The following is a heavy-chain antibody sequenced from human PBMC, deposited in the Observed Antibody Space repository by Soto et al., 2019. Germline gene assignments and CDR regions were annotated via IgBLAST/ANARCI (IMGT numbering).Heavy chain of an antibody. CDR1: GFTFSSYS. CDR3: ARDPNILRWFGELSLAGFYP. Sequence: EVQLVESGGGLVKPGGSLRLSCAASGFTFSSYSMNWVRQAPGKGLEWVSSISSSSSYIYYADSVKGRFTISRDNAKNSLDLQMNSLRAEDTAVYYCARDPNILRWFGELSLAGFYPLGQGSLVTVSS. CDR2: ISSSSSYI. D-gene: IGHD3-10*01. J-gene: IGHJ5*02. V-gene: IGHV3-21*01.